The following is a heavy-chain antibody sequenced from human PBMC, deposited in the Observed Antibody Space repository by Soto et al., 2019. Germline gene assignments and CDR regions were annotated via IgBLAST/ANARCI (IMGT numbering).Heavy chain of an antibody. CDR3: ARVPRSEVPAAMFDP. J-gene: IGHJ5*02. CDR2: ISAYNGNT. CDR1: GYTFTSYG. D-gene: IGHD2-2*01. Sequence: ASVKVSCKASGYTFTSYGISWVRQAPGQGLEWMGWISAYNGNTNYAQKPQGRVTMTTDTSTSTAYMELRSLRSDDTAVYYCARVPRSEVPAAMFDPWGQGTLVTVSS. V-gene: IGHV1-18*01.